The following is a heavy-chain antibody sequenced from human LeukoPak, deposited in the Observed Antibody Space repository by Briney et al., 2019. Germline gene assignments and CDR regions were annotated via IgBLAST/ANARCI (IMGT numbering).Heavy chain of an antibody. Sequence: SETLSLTCAVYGGSFSGYYWSWIRQPPGKGLEWIGEINHSGSTNYNPSLKSRVTISVGTSKNQFSLKLSSVTAADTAVYYCARAYYDSSGYYGAFDIWGQGTMVTVSS. J-gene: IGHJ3*02. CDR3: ARAYYDSSGYYGAFDI. CDR2: INHSGST. CDR1: GGSFSGYY. D-gene: IGHD3-22*01. V-gene: IGHV4-34*01.